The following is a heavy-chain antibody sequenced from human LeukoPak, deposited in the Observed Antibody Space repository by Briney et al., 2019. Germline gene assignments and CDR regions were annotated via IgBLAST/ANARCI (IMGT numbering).Heavy chain of an antibody. Sequence: GGSLRLSCVGSGFTFRGYWMSGVRQPPGKGLEWVANINQDGSEKYYVDSLKGRFTISRDNSKNTLFLRMNSLRAEDTAVYYCARGEDSNGYYGYYFEYWGQGTLVTVSS. J-gene: IGHJ4*02. V-gene: IGHV3-7*05. CDR1: GFTFRGYW. CDR2: INQDGSEK. CDR3: ARGEDSNGYYGYYFEY. D-gene: IGHD3-22*01.